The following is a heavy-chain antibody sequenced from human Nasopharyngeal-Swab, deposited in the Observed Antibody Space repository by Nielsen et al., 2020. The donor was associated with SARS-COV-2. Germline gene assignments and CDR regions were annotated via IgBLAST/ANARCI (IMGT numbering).Heavy chain of an antibody. CDR1: GFTFSSYA. CDR3: ARSTCTGGVCPDYYYYYGMDV. Sequence: GESLKISCAASGFTFSSYAMHWVRQAPGKGLEWVAVISYDGSNKYYADSVKGRFTISRDNAKNSLYLQMNSLRAEDTAVYYCARSTCTGGVCPDYYYYYGMDVWGQGTTVTVSS. J-gene: IGHJ6*02. CDR2: ISYDGSNK. D-gene: IGHD2-8*02. V-gene: IGHV3-30*04.